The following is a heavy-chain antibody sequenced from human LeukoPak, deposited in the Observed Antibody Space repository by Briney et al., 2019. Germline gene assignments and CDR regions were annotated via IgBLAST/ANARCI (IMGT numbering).Heavy chain of an antibody. CDR2: IYYSGST. J-gene: IGHJ4*02. D-gene: IGHD5-18*01. Sequence: SETLSLTCTVSGDSISSDYWGWIRQPPGKGLEWIGSIYYSGSTYYNPSLKSRVTISVDTSKNQFSLKLSSVTAADTAVYYCASSSFGYSYAHFDYWGQGTLVTVSS. CDR1: GDSISSDY. V-gene: IGHV4-39*07. CDR3: ASSSFGYSYAHFDY.